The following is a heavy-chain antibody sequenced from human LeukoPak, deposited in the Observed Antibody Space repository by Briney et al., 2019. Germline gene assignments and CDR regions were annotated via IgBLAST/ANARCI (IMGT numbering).Heavy chain of an antibody. CDR1: GGSFSGYY. V-gene: IGHV4-34*01. Sequence: PSETLSLTCAVYGGSFSGYYWSWIRQPPGKGLEWIGSIYHSGSTYYNPSLKSRVTISVDTSKNQFSLKLSSVTAADTAVYYCARVGIAAAGTLSPYYGMDVWGKGTTVTVSS. D-gene: IGHD6-13*01. CDR2: IYHSGST. CDR3: ARVGIAAAGTLSPYYGMDV. J-gene: IGHJ6*04.